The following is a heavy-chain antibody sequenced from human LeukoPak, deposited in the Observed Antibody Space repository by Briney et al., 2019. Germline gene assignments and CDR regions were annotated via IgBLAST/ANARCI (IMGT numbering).Heavy chain of an antibody. D-gene: IGHD3-3*01. CDR3: AKDRVDTIFGVVITYFDY. Sequence: GGSLRLSCAASGFTFSSYAMSWVRQAPGKGLEWVSAISGSGGSTYYADSVKGRFTIPRDNSKNTLYLQMNSLRAEDTAVYYCAKDRVDTIFGVVITYFDYWGQGTLVTVSS. CDR1: GFTFSSYA. CDR2: ISGSGGST. J-gene: IGHJ4*02. V-gene: IGHV3-23*01.